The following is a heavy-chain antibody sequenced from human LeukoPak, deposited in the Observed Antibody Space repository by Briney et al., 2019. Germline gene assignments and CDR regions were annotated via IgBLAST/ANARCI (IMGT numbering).Heavy chain of an antibody. Sequence: PSETLSLTCAVYGGSFSGYYWSWIRQPPGKGLEWIGEINHSGSTNYNPSLKSRVTISVDTSKNQFSLKLSSVTAADTAVYYCARACGGDCYAFDIWGQGTMVTVSS. CDR2: INHSGST. D-gene: IGHD2-21*02. CDR3: ARACGGDCYAFDI. V-gene: IGHV4-34*01. J-gene: IGHJ3*02. CDR1: GGSFSGYY.